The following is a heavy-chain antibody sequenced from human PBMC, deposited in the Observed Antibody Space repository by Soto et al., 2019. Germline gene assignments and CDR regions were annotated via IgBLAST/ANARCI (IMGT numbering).Heavy chain of an antibody. J-gene: IGHJ6*02. CDR3: ARVPSGRYPHYYGMDV. Sequence: GASVKVSCKASGGTFSSYAISWVRQAPGQGLEWMGGIIPIFGTANYAQKFQGRVTITADKSTSTAYMELSSLRSEDTAVYYCARVPSGRYPHYYGMDVWGQGTTVTVSS. D-gene: IGHD1-1*01. CDR1: GGTFSSYA. V-gene: IGHV1-69*06. CDR2: IIPIFGTA.